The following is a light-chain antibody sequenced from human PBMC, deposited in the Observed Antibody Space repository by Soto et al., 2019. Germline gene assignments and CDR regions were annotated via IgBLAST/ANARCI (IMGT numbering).Light chain of an antibody. J-gene: IGKJ1*01. V-gene: IGKV3-15*01. Sequence: EIVMTQSPATLSVSPGERATLSCRASQGIGSTLAWYQQKPGQTPKLLIFDASTRATGVPARFSGSGSGTEFTLTIDSLQSEDFAVYYCQQYNNWPRTFGQGTKVDIK. CDR3: QQYNNWPRT. CDR2: DAS. CDR1: QGIGST.